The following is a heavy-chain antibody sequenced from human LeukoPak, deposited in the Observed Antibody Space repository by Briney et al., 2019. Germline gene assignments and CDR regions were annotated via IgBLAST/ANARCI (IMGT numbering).Heavy chain of an antibody. CDR3: ARLTGSKADGMDV. J-gene: IGHJ6*02. CDR2: ISYDGSNK. Sequence: GGSLRLSCAASGFTFSSYAMHWVRQAPGKGLEWVAVISYDGSNKYYADSVKGRLTISRDNARNSLYLQMNSLRAEDTAVYYCARLTGSKADGMDVWGQGTTVTVSS. D-gene: IGHD1-14*01. CDR1: GFTFSSYA. V-gene: IGHV3-30-3*01.